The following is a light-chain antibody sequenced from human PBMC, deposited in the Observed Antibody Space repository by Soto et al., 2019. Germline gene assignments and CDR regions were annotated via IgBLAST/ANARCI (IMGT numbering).Light chain of an antibody. J-gene: IGKJ1*01. CDR3: QQYDSSRT. CDR2: GAS. CDR1: QSVDSRF. Sequence: EIVLTQSPGTLSLSPGERVTLSCRASQSVDSRFLAWYQQKPGQAPRLLVYGASIRATGIQDRFSGSGSGTDFTLSIRRLEPEDFAVYYWQQYDSSRTFGQGTKVEMK. V-gene: IGKV3-20*01.